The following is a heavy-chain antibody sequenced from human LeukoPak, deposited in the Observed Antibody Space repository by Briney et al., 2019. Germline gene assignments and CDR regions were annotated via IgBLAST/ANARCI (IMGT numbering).Heavy chain of an antibody. CDR3: ARGLAVATMASWFDP. Sequence: SVKVSCKASGGTFSSYAISWVRQAPGQGLGWMGGIIPIFSTANYAQKFQGRVTITADESTSTAYMELSSLRSEDTAVYYCARGLAVATMASWFDPWGQGTLVTVSS. V-gene: IGHV1-69*01. D-gene: IGHD5-12*01. CDR2: IIPIFSTA. J-gene: IGHJ5*02. CDR1: GGTFSSYA.